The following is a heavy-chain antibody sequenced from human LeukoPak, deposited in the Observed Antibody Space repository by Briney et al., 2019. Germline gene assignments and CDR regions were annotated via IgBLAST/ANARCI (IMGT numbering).Heavy chain of an antibody. D-gene: IGHD3-22*01. CDR1: GFTVSSDY. V-gene: IGHV3-66*02. CDR2: IYSGGST. J-gene: IGHJ5*02. Sequence: PGGSLRLSCAASGFTVSSDYMSWVRQAPGKGLEWISVIYSGGSTYYADSVKGRFTISRDNSKNTLYLQMNSLRAEDTAVYYCARDSRVYHPGGWFDPWGQGTLVTVSS. CDR3: ARDSRVYHPGGWFDP.